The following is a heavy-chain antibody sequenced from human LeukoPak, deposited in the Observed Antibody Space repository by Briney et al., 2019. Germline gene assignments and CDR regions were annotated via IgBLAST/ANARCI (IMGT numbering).Heavy chain of an antibody. CDR1: GGSISSSYYY. CDR2: IYYSGST. J-gene: IGHJ4*02. D-gene: IGHD6-19*01. CDR3: ASRGLVFGFFDY. V-gene: IGHV4-39*01. Sequence: SETLSLTCTVSGGSISSSYYYWGWLRQPPGKGLEWIGSIYYSGSTYYNPSLKSRVTISVDTSKNQFSLKLSSVTAADTAVYYCASRGLVFGFFDYWGQGTLVTVSS.